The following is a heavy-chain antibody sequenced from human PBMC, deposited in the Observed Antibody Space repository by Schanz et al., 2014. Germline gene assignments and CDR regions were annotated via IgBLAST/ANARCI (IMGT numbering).Heavy chain of an antibody. J-gene: IGHJ6*02. V-gene: IGHV1-3*01. Sequence: QVQLVQSWAEVKGPGASVKVSCKASGYSFTPFPIHWVRQAPGQRLEWMGWINAGTGNTEYSQKFQGRVTITRDTSASTSYMQLTRLRSEDTAVYFCARDLTVDTGCVVHYYYYGMDVWGQGTTVTVSS. CDR2: INAGTGNT. CDR3: ARDLTVDTGCVVHYYYYGMDV. CDR1: GYSFTPFP. D-gene: IGHD5-12*01.